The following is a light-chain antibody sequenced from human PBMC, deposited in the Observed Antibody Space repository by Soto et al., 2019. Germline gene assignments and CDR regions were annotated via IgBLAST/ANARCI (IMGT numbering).Light chain of an antibody. CDR1: SSDVGGYNY. Sequence: QSVLTQPASVSGSTGQSITISCTGSSSDVGGYNYVSWFQQYPGKAPKLMIYDVSTRPSGVSNRFSGSKSGNTASLTISGLQAEDEADYYCSSYTTTDTYVFGTGTKVTVL. CDR2: DVS. V-gene: IGLV2-14*01. CDR3: SSYTTTDTYV. J-gene: IGLJ1*01.